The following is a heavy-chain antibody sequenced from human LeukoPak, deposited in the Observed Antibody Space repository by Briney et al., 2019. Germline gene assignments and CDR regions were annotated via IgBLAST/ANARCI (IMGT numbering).Heavy chain of an antibody. CDR3: ARGVGDTGNNWFDP. V-gene: IGHV3-21*01. CDR2: ISSSSSYI. Sequence: GGSLRLSCAASGFTFSSYSMNWVRQAPGKGLEWVSSISSSSSYIYYADSVKGRSTISRDNAKNSLYLQMNSLRAEDTAVYYCARGVGDTGNNWFDPWGQGTLVTVSS. CDR1: GFTFSSYS. D-gene: IGHD2-21*02. J-gene: IGHJ5*02.